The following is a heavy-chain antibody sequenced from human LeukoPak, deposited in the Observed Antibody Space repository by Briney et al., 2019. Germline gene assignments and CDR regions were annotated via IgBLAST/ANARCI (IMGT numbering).Heavy chain of an antibody. Sequence: SETLSLTCTVPGGSISSYYWSWIRQPPGKGLEWIGYIYYSGSTNYNPSLKSRVTISVDTSKNQFSLKLSSVTAADTAVYYCAREIDSSGYFHLDYWGQGTLVTVSS. J-gene: IGHJ4*02. CDR2: IYYSGST. D-gene: IGHD3-22*01. CDR1: GGSISSYY. V-gene: IGHV4-59*01. CDR3: AREIDSSGYFHLDY.